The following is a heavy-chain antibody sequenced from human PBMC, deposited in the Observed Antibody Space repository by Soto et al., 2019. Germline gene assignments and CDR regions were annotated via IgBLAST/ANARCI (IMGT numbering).Heavy chain of an antibody. V-gene: IGHV3-7*03. J-gene: IGHJ4*02. Sequence: EVQLVESGGGLIQPGGSLRLSCAASGFVVSSTYMSWVRQAPGKGLEWVANIKQDGRELFYVDSVKGRFTISRDNAKNSLSLEMNSLRAEDTALYYCARHTGTYWDYWGQGILVTVSS. CDR3: ARHTGTYWDY. D-gene: IGHD1-26*01. CDR1: GFVVSSTY. CDR2: IKQDGREL.